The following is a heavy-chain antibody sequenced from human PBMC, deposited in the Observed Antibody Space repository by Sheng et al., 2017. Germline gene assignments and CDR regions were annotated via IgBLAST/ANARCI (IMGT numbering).Heavy chain of an antibody. CDR1: GGSFSGYY. V-gene: IGHV4-34*01. CDR3: ARGEPTKVIDY. CDR2: VNHSGST. J-gene: IGHJ4*02. Sequence: QVQLQQWGAGLLKPSETLSLTCAVYGGSFSGYYWSWIRQPPREGAWSGLGKVNHSGSTNYNPSLKSRVTISVDTSKNQFSLKLSSVTAADTAVYYCARGEPTKVIDYWGQGTLVTVSS. D-gene: IGHD4-4*01.